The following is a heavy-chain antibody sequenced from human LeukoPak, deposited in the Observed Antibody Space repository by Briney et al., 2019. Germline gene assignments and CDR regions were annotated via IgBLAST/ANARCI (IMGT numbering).Heavy chain of an antibody. CDR3: ASISGSGSLHEDY. J-gene: IGHJ4*02. CDR2: INHSGST. CDR1: GGSFSGYY. Sequence: KPSETQSLTCAVYGGSFSGYYWSWIRQPPGKGLEWIGEINHSGSTNYNPSLKSRVTISVDTSKNQFSLKLSSVTAADTAVYYCASISGSGSLHEDYWGQGTLVTVSS. V-gene: IGHV4-34*01. D-gene: IGHD3-10*01.